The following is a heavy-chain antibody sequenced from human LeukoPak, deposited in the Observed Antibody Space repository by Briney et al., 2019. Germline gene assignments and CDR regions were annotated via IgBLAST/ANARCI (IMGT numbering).Heavy chain of an antibody. V-gene: IGHV1-18*01. D-gene: IGHD1-26*01. CDR3: ARDLTPSGSYWGFDY. CDR2: ISAYNGNT. CDR1: GYTFTSYG. Sequence: ASVKVSCKASGYTFTSYGISWVRQAPGQGLEWMGWISAYNGNTNYAQKLQGRVTMTTDTSTSTAYMELRSLRSDDTAVYYCARDLTPSGSYWGFDYWGQGTLVTVSS. J-gene: IGHJ4*02.